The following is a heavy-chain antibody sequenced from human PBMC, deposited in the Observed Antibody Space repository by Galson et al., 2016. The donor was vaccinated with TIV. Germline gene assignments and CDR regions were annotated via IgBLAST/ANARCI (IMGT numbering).Heavy chain of an antibody. CDR1: GYIFTNYY. J-gene: IGHJ4*02. CDR3: TRDLGRLRDY. D-gene: IGHD1-26*01. V-gene: IGHV1-46*01. CDR2: IDPSSGGT. Sequence: SVKVSCKASGYIFTNYYFHWVRQAPGQGLEWMGVIDPSSGGTTYAQKFQARLIMTRDTSTTTVYMDLSSLKSGDTAVYYCTRDLGRLRDYWGQRTLVTVSS.